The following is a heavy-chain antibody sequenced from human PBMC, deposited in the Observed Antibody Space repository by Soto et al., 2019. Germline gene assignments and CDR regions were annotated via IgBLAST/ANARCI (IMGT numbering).Heavy chain of an antibody. CDR3: ARGGRDYEGRGHYQGHV. Sequence: QVQLVQSGAEVKKPGSSVKVSCKSSGGTFSNYGFSWVRQAPGQGLECMGVICPIFGAEHPQKFQGRVTITADESQNTGYMELRGLRAEDTAVYYCARGGRDYEGRGHYQGHVWGQGNTVTVSS. CDR1: GGTFSNYG. CDR2: ICPIFGA. D-gene: IGHD3-22*01. J-gene: IGHJ6*02. V-gene: IGHV1-69*12.